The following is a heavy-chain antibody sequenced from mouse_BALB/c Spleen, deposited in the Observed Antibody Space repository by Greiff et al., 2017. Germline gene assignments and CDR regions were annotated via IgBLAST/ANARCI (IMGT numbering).Heavy chain of an antibody. V-gene: IGHV1S81*02. J-gene: IGHJ4*01. CDR1: GYTFTSYW. D-gene: IGHD5-5*01. Sequence: QVQLQQPGAELVKPGASVKLSCKASGYTFTSYWMHWVKQRPGQGLEWIGEINPSNGRTNYNEKFKSKATLTVDKSSSTAYMQLSSLTSEDSAVYYCARTYLGDAMDYWGQGTSVTVSS. CDR3: ARTYLGDAMDY. CDR2: INPSNGRT.